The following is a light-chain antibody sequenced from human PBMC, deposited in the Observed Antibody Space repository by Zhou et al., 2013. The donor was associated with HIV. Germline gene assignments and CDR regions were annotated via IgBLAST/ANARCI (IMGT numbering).Light chain of an antibody. CDR1: QTISSS. CDR3: QQSFSPWT. J-gene: IGKJ1*01. CDR2: AAS. Sequence: DIQMTQSPSSLSASVGDRVTITCRASQTISSSLNWYQQIPGKAPKLLLYAASSLQSGVPSRFSGSGSGTDFALTISSLQPEDSATYYCQQSFSPWTFGQGTKVEIK. V-gene: IGKV1-39*01.